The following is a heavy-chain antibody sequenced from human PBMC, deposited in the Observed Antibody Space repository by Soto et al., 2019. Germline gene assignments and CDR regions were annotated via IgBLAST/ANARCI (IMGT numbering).Heavy chain of an antibody. CDR1: GGTFSSYA. CDR2: IIPIFGTA. J-gene: IGHJ5*02. Sequence: QVQLVQSGAEVKKPGSSVKVSCKASGGTFSSYAISWVRQAPGQGLEWMGGIIPIFGTANYAQKFQGRVTITADESTSRAYMEVSGLRSEDSAVYYCARVDYRAAADPWFDPWGQGTLVTVSS. CDR3: ARVDYRAAADPWFDP. D-gene: IGHD6-13*01. V-gene: IGHV1-69*01.